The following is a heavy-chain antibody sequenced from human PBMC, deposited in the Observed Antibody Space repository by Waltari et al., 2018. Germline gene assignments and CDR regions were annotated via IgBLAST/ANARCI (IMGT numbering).Heavy chain of an antibody. CDR1: GFTFSSYG. CDR2: IWYDGSNK. CDR3: AKDHNYYYYMDV. Sequence: QVQLVESGGGVVQPGRSLRLSCAASGFTFSSYGMHWVRQAPGKGLEWVAVIWYDGSNKYYADSVKGRFTISRDNSKNTLYLQMNSLRAEDTAVYYCAKDHNYYYYMDVWGKGTTVTVSS. V-gene: IGHV3-33*06. J-gene: IGHJ6*03.